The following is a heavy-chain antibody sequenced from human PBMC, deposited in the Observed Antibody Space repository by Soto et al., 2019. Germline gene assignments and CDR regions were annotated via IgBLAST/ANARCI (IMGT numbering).Heavy chain of an antibody. D-gene: IGHD6-19*01. V-gene: IGHV1-69*13. Sequence: ASVKVSCKASGGTFSSYAISWVRQAPGQGLEWMGGIIPIFGTANYAQKFQGRVTITADESTSTAYMELSSLRSEDTAVYYCASATRQAVAETPNYFDYWGQGTLVTVSS. CDR1: GGTFSSYA. CDR2: IIPIFGTA. CDR3: ASATRQAVAETPNYFDY. J-gene: IGHJ4*02.